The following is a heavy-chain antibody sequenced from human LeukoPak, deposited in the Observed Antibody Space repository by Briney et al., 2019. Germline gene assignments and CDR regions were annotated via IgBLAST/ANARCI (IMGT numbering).Heavy chain of an antibody. CDR3: ARDLGIAAAGTANYYYYYMDV. CDR2: IYSGGTT. CDR1: GFTFSSYS. D-gene: IGHD6-13*01. J-gene: IGHJ6*03. Sequence: GGSLRLSCAASGFTFSSYSMNWVRQAPGKGLKWASVIYSGGTTYYADSVKGRFTISRDNSKNTLYLQMNSLRAEDTAVYYCARDLGIAAAGTANYYYYYMDVWGKGTTVTISS. V-gene: IGHV3-53*01.